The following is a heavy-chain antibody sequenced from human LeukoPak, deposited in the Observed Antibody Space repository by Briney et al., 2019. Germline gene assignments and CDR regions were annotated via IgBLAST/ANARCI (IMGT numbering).Heavy chain of an antibody. CDR2: INPNSGGT. D-gene: IGHD3-9*01. V-gene: IGHV1-2*02. CDR1: VYTFTGYY. CDR3: ARAYDILTGYLSYFDY. J-gene: IGHJ4*02. Sequence: ASVKVSCKASVYTFTGYYMHWVRQAPGQGLEWMGWINPNSGGTNYAQKFQGRVTMTRDTSISTAYMELSRLRSDDTAVYYCARAYDILTGYLSYFDYWGQGTLVTVSS.